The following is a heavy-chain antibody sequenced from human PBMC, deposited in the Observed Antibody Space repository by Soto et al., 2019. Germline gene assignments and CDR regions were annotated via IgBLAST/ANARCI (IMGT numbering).Heavy chain of an antibody. Sequence: QVQLQASGPGLVKPSETLSLTCTVSGGSISSYYWSWIRQPPGKGLEWIGYIYYSGSTNYNPSLQRRVTISVDTSQNQFSLTLSSVTAADTALYYCARTYGRNFDYWGQGTLVTVSS. CDR3: ARTYGRNFDY. D-gene: IGHD3-10*01. V-gene: IGHV4-59*01. CDR2: IYYSGST. CDR1: GGSISSYY. J-gene: IGHJ4*02.